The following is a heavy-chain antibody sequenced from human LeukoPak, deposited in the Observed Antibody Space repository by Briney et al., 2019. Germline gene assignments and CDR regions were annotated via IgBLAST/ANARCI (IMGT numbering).Heavy chain of an antibody. CDR3: ARVLVYCSSTSCYTGESWFDP. J-gene: IGHJ5*02. V-gene: IGHV1-18*01. CDR1: GYTFTSYG. CDR2: ISAYNGNT. D-gene: IGHD2-2*02. Sequence: EASVKVSCKASGYTFTSYGISWVRQAPGQGLEWMGWISAYNGNTNYAQKLQGRVTMTTDTSTSTAYMELGSLRSDDTAVYYCARVLVYCSSTSCYTGESWFDPWGQGTLVTVSS.